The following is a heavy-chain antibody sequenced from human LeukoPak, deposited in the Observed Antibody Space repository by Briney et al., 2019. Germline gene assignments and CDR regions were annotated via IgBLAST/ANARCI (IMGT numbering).Heavy chain of an antibody. D-gene: IGHD3-22*01. Sequence: SETLSLTSTVSGGSISSGDYYWSWIRQPPGKGLEWIGYIYYSGSTYYNPSLKSRVTISVDTSKNQFSLKLSSVTAADTAVYYCAAPRDSSGNYGMDVWGQGTTVTVSS. CDR2: IYYSGST. V-gene: IGHV4-30-4*01. J-gene: IGHJ6*02. CDR3: AAPRDSSGNYGMDV. CDR1: GGSISSGDYY.